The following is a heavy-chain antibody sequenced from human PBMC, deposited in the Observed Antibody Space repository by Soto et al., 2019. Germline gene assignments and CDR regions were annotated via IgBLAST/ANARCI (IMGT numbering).Heavy chain of an antibody. J-gene: IGHJ4*02. CDR2: IRSKAYGGTT. D-gene: IGHD4-4*01. Sequence: WSLRLSCTTSVFTFADYVMTWVRQAPGKGLEWVSFIRSKAYGGTTEYAASVKGRFTISRDDSKTIAYLQMNSLRAEDTAVYYCAREDYSNFDYWGQGTLVTVSS. V-gene: IGHV3-49*04. CDR1: VFTFADYV. CDR3: AREDYSNFDY.